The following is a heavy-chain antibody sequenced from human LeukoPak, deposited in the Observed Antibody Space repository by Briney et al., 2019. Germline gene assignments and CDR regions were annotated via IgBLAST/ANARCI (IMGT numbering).Heavy chain of an antibody. CDR1: GFTFSSYW. V-gene: IGHV3-7*04. CDR3: ARGTDILTGYLFRFEY. J-gene: IGHJ4*02. CDR2: IKKDGGDK. D-gene: IGHD3-9*01. Sequence: GSLRLSCAASGFTFSSYWMSWVRQAPGKGLEWVANIKKDGGDKYYVDSVKGRFTISRDNAKNSLYLQMNSLRAEDTAVYYCARGTDILTGYLFRFEYWGQGTLVTVPS.